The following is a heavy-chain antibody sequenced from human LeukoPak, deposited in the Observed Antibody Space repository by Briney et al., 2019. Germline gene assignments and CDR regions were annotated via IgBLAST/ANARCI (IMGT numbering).Heavy chain of an antibody. D-gene: IGHD7-27*01. V-gene: IGHV4-59*01. CDR3: ARDPDLGSFDY. CDR2: IYYSGST. CDR1: GGSISSYY. Sequence: SETLSLTCTGSGGSISSYYWSWIRQPPGKGLEWIGYIYYSGSTNYNPSLKSRVTISVDTSKNQFSLKLSSVTAADTAVYYCARDPDLGSFDYWGQGTLVTVSS. J-gene: IGHJ4*02.